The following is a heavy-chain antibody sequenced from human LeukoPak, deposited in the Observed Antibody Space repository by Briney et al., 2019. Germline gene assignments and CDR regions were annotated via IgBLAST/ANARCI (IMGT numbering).Heavy chain of an antibody. Sequence: GGPLRLSCAASGFTFSSYAMSWVRQAPGKGLEWVSAISGSGGSTYYADSVKGRFTISRDNSKNTLYLQMNSLRAGDTAVYYCARLRSSSHGMDVWGQGTTVTVSS. CDR1: GFTFSSYA. CDR2: ISGSGGST. D-gene: IGHD6-6*01. J-gene: IGHJ6*02. CDR3: ARLRSSSHGMDV. V-gene: IGHV3-23*01.